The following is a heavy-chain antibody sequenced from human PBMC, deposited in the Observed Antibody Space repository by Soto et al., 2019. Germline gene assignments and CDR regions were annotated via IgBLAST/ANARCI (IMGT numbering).Heavy chain of an antibody. CDR1: GGTFSSYA. V-gene: IGHV1-69*13. CDR3: ARDSNPDAFDI. CDR2: SIPIFGTA. J-gene: IGHJ3*02. Sequence: GASVKVSCKASGGTFSSYAISWVLQAPGQGLEWMGGSIPIFGTANYAQKFQGRVTITADESTSTAYMELSSLRSEDTAVYYCARDSNPDAFDIWGQGTMVTVSS.